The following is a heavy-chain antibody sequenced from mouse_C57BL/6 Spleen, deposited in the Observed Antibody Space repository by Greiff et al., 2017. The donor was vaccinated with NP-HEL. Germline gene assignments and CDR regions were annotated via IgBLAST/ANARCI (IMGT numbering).Heavy chain of an antibody. D-gene: IGHD1-1*01. CDR1: GFTFSSYA. V-gene: IGHV5-9-1*02. CDR2: ISSGGDYI. CDR3: TRDPICGRAMDY. Sequence: EVQVVESGEGLVKPGGSLKLSCAASGFTFSSYAMSWVRQTPEKRLEWVAYISSGGDYIYYADTVKGRFTISRDNARKTLYLQMSSLKSEDTAMYYCTRDPICGRAMDYWGQGTSVTVSS. J-gene: IGHJ4*01.